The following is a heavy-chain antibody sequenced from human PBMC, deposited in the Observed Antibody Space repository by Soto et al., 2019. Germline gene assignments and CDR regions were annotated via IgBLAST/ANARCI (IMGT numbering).Heavy chain of an antibody. J-gene: IGHJ5*02. CDR1: GFTFSSYG. CDR2: ISYDGSNK. CDR3: AKDYGYCSGGSCYSSGWFDP. Sequence: QVQLVESGGGVVQPGRSLRLSCAASGFTFSSYGMHWVRQAPGKGLEWVAVISYDGSNKYYEDSVKGRFTISRDNSKNTLYLQMNSLIADDTAVYYCAKDYGYCSGGSCYSSGWFDPWGQGTLVTVSS. V-gene: IGHV3-30*18. D-gene: IGHD2-15*01.